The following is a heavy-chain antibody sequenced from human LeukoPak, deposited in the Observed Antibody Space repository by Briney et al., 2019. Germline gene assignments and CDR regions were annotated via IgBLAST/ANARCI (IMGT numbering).Heavy chain of an antibody. V-gene: IGHV5-51*01. CDR3: ASTHSSGWYYFDY. CDR2: IYPGDSDT. Sequence: WESLKISCKGSGYSFPNYWIGWVRQMPGKGLEWMGIIYPGDSDTRYSPSFQGQVTISDDKSISPAYLQWSSLKASDTAMYYCASTHSSGWYYFDYWGQGTLVTVSS. J-gene: IGHJ4*02. CDR1: GYSFPNYW. D-gene: IGHD6-19*01.